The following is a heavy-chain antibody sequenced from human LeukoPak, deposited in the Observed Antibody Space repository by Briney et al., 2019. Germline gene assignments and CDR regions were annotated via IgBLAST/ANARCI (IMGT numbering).Heavy chain of an antibody. D-gene: IGHD2-2*01. Sequence: TLSLTCTVSGGSISSGDYDGGWIRQPAGRGLEIGRSYVSGTTTYTPSLKSRVTISLATSKPPFSLPLPSLTAPDTAVYYCARASSSTSLQTYYYYYYLDVWGKGTPVTVSS. CDR2: SYVSGTT. CDR1: GGSISSGDYD. J-gene: IGHJ6*03. CDR3: ARASSSTSLQTYYYYYYLDV. V-gene: IGHV4-61*02.